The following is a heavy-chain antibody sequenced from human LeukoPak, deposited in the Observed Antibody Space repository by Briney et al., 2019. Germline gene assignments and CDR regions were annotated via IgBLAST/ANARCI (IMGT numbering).Heavy chain of an antibody. D-gene: IGHD1-26*01. CDR1: GFTFSSYA. CDR2: ISGSGGST. CDR3: AKVFTQWELRSAYDY. J-gene: IGHJ4*02. V-gene: IGHV3-23*01. Sequence: PSGGSLRLSCAASGFTFSSYAMSWVRQAPGKGLEWVSAISGSGGSTYYADSVKGRFTISRDNSKNTLYLQMNSLRAEDTAVYYCAKVFTQWELRSAYDYWGQGTLVTVSS.